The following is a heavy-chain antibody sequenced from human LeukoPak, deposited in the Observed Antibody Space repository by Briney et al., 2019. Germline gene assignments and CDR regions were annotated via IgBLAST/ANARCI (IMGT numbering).Heavy chain of an antibody. CDR2: ISYDGSNK. CDR1: GFTFSSYA. J-gene: IGHJ4*02. D-gene: IGHD5-18*01. V-gene: IGHV3-30-3*01. CDR3: ARVPSRGYSYGFGY. Sequence: GGSLRLSCAASGFTFSSYAMHWVRQAPGKGLEWVAVISYDGSNKYYADSVKGRFTISRDNSKNTLYLQMNSLRAEDTAVYYCARVPSRGYSYGFGYWGQGTLVTVSS.